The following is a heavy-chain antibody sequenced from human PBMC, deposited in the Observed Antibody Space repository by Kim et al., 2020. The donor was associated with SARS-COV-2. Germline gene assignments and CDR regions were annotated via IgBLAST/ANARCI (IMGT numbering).Heavy chain of an antibody. V-gene: IGHV3-23*01. Sequence: GGSLRLSCAASGSIFSSYATSWVRPAPGMGLEWVSATSGSGDSTYSADSVRGRFTISRDNSTTTLSLQMPSLSVVDTAVSYHAKVGGFGSSLYDMDVWGQGSTVTVSS. CDR1: GSIFSSYA. J-gene: IGHJ6*02. CDR3: AKVGGFGSSLYDMDV. CDR2: TSGSGDST. D-gene: IGHD6-13*01.